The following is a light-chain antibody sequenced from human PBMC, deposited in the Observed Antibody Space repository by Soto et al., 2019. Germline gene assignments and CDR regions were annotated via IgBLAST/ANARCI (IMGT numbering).Light chain of an antibody. CDR1: QSVGSAY. CDR3: QQYGSSPFT. J-gene: IGKJ5*01. V-gene: IGKV3-20*01. Sequence: EIVLTQSRGTLSLSPGERATLSCRAGQSVGSAYLAWYQQKPGQAPRLLIYGASYRAAGIPDRFSGSGSGTDFTLTISRLEPEDFAVYYCQQYGSSPFTFGQGTRLEIK. CDR2: GAS.